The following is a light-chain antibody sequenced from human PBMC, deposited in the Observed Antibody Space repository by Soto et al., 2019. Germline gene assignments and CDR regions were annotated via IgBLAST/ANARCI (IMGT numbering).Light chain of an antibody. CDR2: TIS. CDR1: QSLVHSDGNTY. Sequence: DIVLTQTPLYSPVTLGQPASISCRSSQSLVHSDGNTYLSWLHQRPGQPPRLLIHTISNRFSGVPDRFSGSGAGTDFTLKISRVEAEDVGVYYCMQTIQFPRTFGQGTKVEIK. J-gene: IGKJ1*01. CDR3: MQTIQFPRT. V-gene: IGKV2-24*01.